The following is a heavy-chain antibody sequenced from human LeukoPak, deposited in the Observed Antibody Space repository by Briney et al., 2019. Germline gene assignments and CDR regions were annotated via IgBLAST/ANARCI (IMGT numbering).Heavy chain of an antibody. Sequence: GGSLRLSCAASGFTFSDYWMYWVRQGPGKRLLSVSRINPDGRTAHYADSVTGRFTISRDNARNTVYLQMNSLRAEDTGVYYCARATAFQFMGTYISWGQGTLVTVSS. CDR1: GFTFSDYW. V-gene: IGHV3-74*01. D-gene: IGHD1-7*01. CDR2: INPDGRTA. CDR3: ARATAFQFMGTYIS. J-gene: IGHJ5*02.